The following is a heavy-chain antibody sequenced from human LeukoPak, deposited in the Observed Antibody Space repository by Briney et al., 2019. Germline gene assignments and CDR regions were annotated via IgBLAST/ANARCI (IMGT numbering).Heavy chain of an antibody. CDR3: ARDRKYYYHMDV. CDR2: IYHSGST. Sequence: SETLSLTCTVSGGSISSGTYYWAWIRQAPGRGLEWIGTIYHSGSTYYNPSLKTRVTISVDTSKNQLSLNLTSLTAADTAVYYCARDRKYYYHMDVWGKGTTVTVSS. J-gene: IGHJ6*03. CDR1: GGSISSGTYY. V-gene: IGHV4-39*07.